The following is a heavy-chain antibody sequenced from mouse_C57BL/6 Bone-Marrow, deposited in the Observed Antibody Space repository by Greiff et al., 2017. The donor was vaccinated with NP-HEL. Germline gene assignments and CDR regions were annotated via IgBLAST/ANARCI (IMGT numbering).Heavy chain of an antibody. J-gene: IGHJ2*01. CDR1: GYTFTSYG. CDR3: ARSTVVAPDY. V-gene: IGHV1-81*01. D-gene: IGHD1-1*01. CDR2: IYPRSGNT. Sequence: QVQLQQSGAELARPGASVKPSCKASGYTFTSYGISWVKQRTGQGLEWIGEIYPRSGNTYYNEKFKGKATLTADKSSSTAYMERRSLTSEDSAVYFCARSTVVAPDYGGQGTTLTVSA.